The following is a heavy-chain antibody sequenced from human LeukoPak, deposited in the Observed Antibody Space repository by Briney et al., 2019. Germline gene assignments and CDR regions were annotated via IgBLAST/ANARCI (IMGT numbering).Heavy chain of an antibody. CDR2: ISYDGSNK. D-gene: IGHD1-26*01. CDR3: ASPLIVGATTGYFDY. CDR1: GFTFSSYA. V-gene: IGHV3-30-3*01. J-gene: IGHJ4*02. Sequence: GGSLRLSCAASGFTFSSYAMHWVRQAPGKGLEWVAGISYDGSNKNYADSVKGRFTISRDNSKNTLYLQMNSRRAEDTPVYYCASPLIVGATTGYFDYWGQGTLVTVSS.